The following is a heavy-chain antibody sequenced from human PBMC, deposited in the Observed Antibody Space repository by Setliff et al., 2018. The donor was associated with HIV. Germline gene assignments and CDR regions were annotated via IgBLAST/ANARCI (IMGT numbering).Heavy chain of an antibody. Sequence: GGSLRLSCAASGFTFNSYWMSWVRQPPGKGLEWVANINQNGREKYYVDSVKGRFTISRDNARNSLYLQLNSLRAEDTALYYCARGLTHGYSYGYWDSWGRGTLVTVSS. D-gene: IGHD5-18*01. CDR2: INQNGREK. CDR1: GFTFNSYW. CDR3: ARGLTHGYSYGYWDS. J-gene: IGHJ4*02. V-gene: IGHV3-7*03.